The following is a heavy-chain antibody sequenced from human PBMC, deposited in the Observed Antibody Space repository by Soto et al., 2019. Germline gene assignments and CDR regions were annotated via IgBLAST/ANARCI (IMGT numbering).Heavy chain of an antibody. J-gene: IGHJ4*02. CDR2: IVPTVDTS. CDR3: VRVVAIPGYPDN. V-gene: IGHV1-69*14. D-gene: IGHD5-12*01. CDR1: GATFSSYA. Sequence: QVQLVQSGAEVRQPASSVKVSCKTSGATFSSYAITWVRQAPGQGLEWMGGIVPTVDTSTYAQKFQGRVTTTADKFTNTVYMELSSLRSDDTAVYYCVRVVAIPGYPDNWGQGTLVTFSS.